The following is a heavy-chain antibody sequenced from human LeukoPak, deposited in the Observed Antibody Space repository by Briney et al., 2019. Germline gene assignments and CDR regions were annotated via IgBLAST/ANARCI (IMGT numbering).Heavy chain of an antibody. CDR3: ARDSLITIFGVVSGGGAFDI. CDR1: GGTFSSYA. V-gene: IGHV1-69*05. J-gene: IGHJ3*02. D-gene: IGHD3-3*01. CDR2: IIPIFGTA. Sequence: GASVKVSCKASGGTFSSYAISWVRQAPGQGLEWMGGIIPIFGTANYAQKFQGRVTITTDESTSTAYMELSSLRSEDTAVYYCARDSLITIFGVVSGGGAFDIWGQGTMVTVSS.